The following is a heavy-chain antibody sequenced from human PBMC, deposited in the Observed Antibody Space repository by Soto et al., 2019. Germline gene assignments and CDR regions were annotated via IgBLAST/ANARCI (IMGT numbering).Heavy chain of an antibody. J-gene: IGHJ6*02. CDR2: IIPIFGTA. D-gene: IGHD2-2*01. V-gene: IGHV1-69*06. CDR1: GGTFSSYA. CDR3: ARGAVGYCSSTSCLHYYYYGMVV. Sequence: QVQLVQSGAEVKKPGSSVKVSCKASGGTFSSYAISWVRQAPGQGLEWMGGIIPIFGTANYAQKFQGRVTITADKSTSTAYMELSSLRSEDTAVYYCARGAVGYCSSTSCLHYYYYGMVVWGQGTTVTVSS.